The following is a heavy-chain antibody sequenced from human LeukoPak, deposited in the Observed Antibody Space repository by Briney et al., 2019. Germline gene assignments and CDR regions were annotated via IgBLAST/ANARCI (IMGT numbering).Heavy chain of an antibody. J-gene: IGHJ5*02. D-gene: IGHD3-3*01. CDR2: INHSGST. CDR3: ARKFNVLRFLEWATAWSDP. Sequence: SETLSLTCAVYGGSFSGYYWSWIRQPPGKGLEWIGEINHSGSTNYNPSLKSRVTISVDTSKNQFSLKLSSVTAADTAVYYCARKFNVLRFLEWATAWSDPWGQGTLVTVSS. CDR1: GGSFSGYY. V-gene: IGHV4-34*01.